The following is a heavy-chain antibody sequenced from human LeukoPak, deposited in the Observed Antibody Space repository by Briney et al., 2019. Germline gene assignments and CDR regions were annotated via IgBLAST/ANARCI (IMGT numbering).Heavy chain of an antibody. Sequence: SETLSLSCTVSGDPFSDYYWTWFRQPAGKGLEWIGRIYTSGSTNYNPSLKSRVTISVDTSKNQFSLKLSSVTAADTAVYYCARGRFGGGSYIAFDIWGQGTMVTVSS. CDR1: GDPFSDYY. CDR3: ARGRFGGGSYIAFDI. CDR2: IYTSGST. J-gene: IGHJ3*02. V-gene: IGHV4-4*07. D-gene: IGHD1-26*01.